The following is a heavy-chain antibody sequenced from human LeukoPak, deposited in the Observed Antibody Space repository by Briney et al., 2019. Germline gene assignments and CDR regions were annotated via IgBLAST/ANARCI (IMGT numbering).Heavy chain of an antibody. Sequence: GGSLRLSCAASGFTFSSYWMHWVRQAPGKGLVWVSRINNDGSSTSYADSVKGRFTISRDNAKNTLYLQMNSLRAEDTAVYYCAREVSSGWSYYFDYWGQGTLVTVSS. CDR2: INNDGSST. CDR1: GFTFSSYW. D-gene: IGHD6-19*01. J-gene: IGHJ4*02. CDR3: AREVSSGWSYYFDY. V-gene: IGHV3-74*01.